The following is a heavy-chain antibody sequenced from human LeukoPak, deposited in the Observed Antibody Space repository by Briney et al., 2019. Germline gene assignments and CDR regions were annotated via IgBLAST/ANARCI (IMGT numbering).Heavy chain of an antibody. CDR1: GYTFTGYY. Sequence: ASVKVSCKASGYTFTGYYMHWVRQAPGQGLEWMGRIYPNSGGTNYAQKFQGRVTMTRDTSISTAYMELSRLRSDDPAVYYCARVSTRKLSFWELADYWGQGTLATVSS. CDR3: ARVSTRKLSFWELADY. J-gene: IGHJ4*02. CDR2: IYPNSGGT. V-gene: IGHV1-2*06. D-gene: IGHD3-10*01.